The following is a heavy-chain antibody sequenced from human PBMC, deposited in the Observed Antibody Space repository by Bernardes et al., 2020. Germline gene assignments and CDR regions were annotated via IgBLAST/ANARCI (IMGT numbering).Heavy chain of an antibody. CDR1: GFTFSSYA. CDR3: ATGYCSSTSCSTYYFDH. D-gene: IGHD2-2*01. J-gene: IGHJ4*02. CDR2: ISGSGGST. Sequence: GGSLRLSCAASGFTFSSYAMSWVRQAPGKGLEWVSAISGSGGSTYYADSVKGRFTISRDNSKNTLYLQMNSLKSGDTAVYYCATGYCSSTSCSTYYFDHWGQGSLVTVSS. V-gene: IGHV3-23*01.